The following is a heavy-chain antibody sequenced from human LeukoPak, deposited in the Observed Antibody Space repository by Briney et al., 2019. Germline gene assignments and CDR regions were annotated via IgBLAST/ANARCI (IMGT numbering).Heavy chain of an antibody. D-gene: IGHD6-19*01. V-gene: IGHV4-39*07. CDR1: GGSISSNDYY. CDR2: VYYSGIT. CDR3: ATWLGIGFDY. Sequence: SETLSLTCTVSGGSISSNDYYWGWIRQLPGMGLEFIGNVYYSGITYYNPSLKSRVTISMDMSKNQFSLKLTSVTAADTAVYYCATWLGIGFDYWGQGTLVTVSS. J-gene: IGHJ4*02.